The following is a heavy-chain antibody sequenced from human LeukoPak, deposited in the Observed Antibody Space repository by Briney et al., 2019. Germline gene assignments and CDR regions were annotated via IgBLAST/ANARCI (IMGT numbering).Heavy chain of an antibody. CDR1: GFTFSSYA. V-gene: IGHV3-30-3*01. CDR3: GSTTVTTDYYFDY. CDR2: ISYDGSNK. Sequence: GGSLRLSCAASGFTFSSYAMHWVRQAPGKGLEWVAVISYDGSNKYYADSVKGRFTISRDNSKNTLYLQMNSLRAEDTAVYYCGSTTVTTDYYFDYWGQGTLVTVSS. D-gene: IGHD4-17*01. J-gene: IGHJ4*02.